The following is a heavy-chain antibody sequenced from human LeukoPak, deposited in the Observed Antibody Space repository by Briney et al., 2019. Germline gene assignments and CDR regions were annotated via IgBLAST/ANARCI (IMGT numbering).Heavy chain of an antibody. CDR2: ISWNSGSI. CDR3: AKGPSDGIGYYGSVSWYFDL. CDR1: GFTFDDYA. J-gene: IGHJ2*01. Sequence: GGSLRLSCAASGFTFDDYAMHWVRQAPGKGLEWVSGISWNSGSIGYADSVKGRFTISRDNAKNSLYLQMNSLRAEDTALYYCAKGPSDGIGYYGSVSWYFDLWGRGTLVTVSS. V-gene: IGHV3-9*01. D-gene: IGHD3-22*01.